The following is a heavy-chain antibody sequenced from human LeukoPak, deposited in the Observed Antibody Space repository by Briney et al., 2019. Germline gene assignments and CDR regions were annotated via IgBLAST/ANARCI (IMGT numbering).Heavy chain of an antibody. CDR1: GDSINSYS. D-gene: IGHD3-22*01. CDR3: ARDPTRYYDTSGYPYYFDY. CDR2: IFTSGST. V-gene: IGHV4-4*07. Sequence: SETLSLTCTVSGDSINSYSWIWIRQPAGKGLEWIGRIFTSGSTNYNPSLKSRVTRSVDTSKNQFSLKLTYVTAADTAVYYCARDPTRYYDTSGYPYYFDYWGQGALVTVSS. J-gene: IGHJ4*02.